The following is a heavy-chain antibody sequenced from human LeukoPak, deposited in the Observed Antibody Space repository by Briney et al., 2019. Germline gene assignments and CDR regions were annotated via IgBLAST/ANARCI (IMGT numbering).Heavy chain of an antibody. CDR1: GGTFISYA. Sequence: SVKVSCKASGGTFISYAISWVRQAPGQGLEWMGGIIPIFGTANYAQKFQGRVTITADESTSTAYMELSSLRSEDTAVYYCASLYDIVGTTVDYWGQGTLVTVSS. J-gene: IGHJ4*02. CDR3: ASLYDIVGTTVDY. V-gene: IGHV1-69*13. CDR2: IIPIFGTA. D-gene: IGHD1-26*01.